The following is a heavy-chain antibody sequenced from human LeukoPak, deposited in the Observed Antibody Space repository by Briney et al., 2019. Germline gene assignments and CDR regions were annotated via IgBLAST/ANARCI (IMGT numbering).Heavy chain of an antibody. V-gene: IGHV3-33*08. D-gene: IGHD6-13*01. J-gene: IGHJ4*02. Sequence: PGGSLRLSCAASGFTFSSYAMSWVRQAPGKGLEWVAVIWYDGSNKYYADSVKGRFTISRDNSKNTLYLQMNSLRAEDTAVYYCARESPRYSSSWYDYWGQGTLVTVSS. CDR2: IWYDGSNK. CDR3: ARESPRYSSSWYDY. CDR1: GFTFSSYA.